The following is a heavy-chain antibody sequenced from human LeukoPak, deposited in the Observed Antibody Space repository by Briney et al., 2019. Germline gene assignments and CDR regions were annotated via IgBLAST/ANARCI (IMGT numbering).Heavy chain of an antibody. CDR2: ISRSSSFR. CDR1: GFTFSSYS. V-gene: IGHV3-21*01. J-gene: IGHJ4*02. D-gene: IGHD1-26*01. Sequence: GGSLRLSCAASGFTFSSYSMNWVRQAPGKGLEWVSGISRSSSFRYYAESVKGRFTISRDNAKNSLYLQMNSLRAEDTAVYYCARERVTRGIGSYFHDYWGQGTLVTVSS. CDR3: ARERVTRGIGSYFHDY.